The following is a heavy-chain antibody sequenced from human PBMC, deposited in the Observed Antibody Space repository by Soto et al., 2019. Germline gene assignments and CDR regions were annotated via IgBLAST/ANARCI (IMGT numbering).Heavy chain of an antibody. CDR2: ISSSSSYT. J-gene: IGHJ6*02. D-gene: IGHD3-10*01. Sequence: GGALRLSCAASGFTFSDYYMSWIRQAPGKGLEWVSYISSSSSYTNYADSVKGRFTISRDNVKNSLYLQMNSLRAEDTAVYYCARWFGELLSGMDVWGQGTTVTVSS. CDR1: GFTFSDYY. CDR3: ARWFGELLSGMDV. V-gene: IGHV3-11*06.